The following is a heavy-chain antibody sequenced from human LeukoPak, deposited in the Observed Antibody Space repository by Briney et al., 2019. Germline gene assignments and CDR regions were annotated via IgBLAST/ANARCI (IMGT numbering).Heavy chain of an antibody. V-gene: IGHV3-23*01. D-gene: IGHD4-17*01. CDR3: AKGAEDFGDSTTDY. J-gene: IGHJ4*02. Sequence: GGSLRLSCAASAFTFSNYAMSWFRQAPGKGLEWVSGISGSGGKTYYADSVKGRFTISRDNSRNTVFLQMNSLRAEDTAVYYCAKGAEDFGDSTTDYWGQGTLVTVSS. CDR2: ISGSGGKT. CDR1: AFTFSNYA.